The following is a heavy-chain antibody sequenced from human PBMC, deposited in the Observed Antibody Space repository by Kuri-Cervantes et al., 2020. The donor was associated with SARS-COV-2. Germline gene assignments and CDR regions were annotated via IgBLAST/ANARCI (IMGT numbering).Heavy chain of an antibody. V-gene: IGHV4-4*07. CDR2: VYTSGIT. CDR1: GASISSYY. D-gene: IGHD2-2*01. CDR3: ARGRRIVVVPAASPPTLSPFDI. J-gene: IGHJ3*02. Sequence: SETLSLTCAVSGASISSYYWNWIRQPAGKGLEWIGRVYTSGITNYNPSLKSRVTMSVDTSNNQFSLKLNSVTAADTAVYYCARGRRIVVVPAASPPTLSPFDIWGQGTMVTVSS.